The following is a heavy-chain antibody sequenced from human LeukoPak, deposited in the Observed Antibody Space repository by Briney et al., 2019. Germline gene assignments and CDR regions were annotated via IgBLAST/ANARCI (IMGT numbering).Heavy chain of an antibody. CDR3: ASGYYDSSGYYDDAFDI. D-gene: IGHD3-22*01. V-gene: IGHV1-69*05. CDR2: IIPIFGTA. Sequence: ASVKVSCKASGGTFSSYAISWVRQAPGQGLEWMGRIIPIFGTANYAQKFQGRVTITTDESTSTAYMELSSLRSEDTAVYYCASGYYDSSGYYDDAFDIWGQGTMVTASS. J-gene: IGHJ3*02. CDR1: GGTFSSYA.